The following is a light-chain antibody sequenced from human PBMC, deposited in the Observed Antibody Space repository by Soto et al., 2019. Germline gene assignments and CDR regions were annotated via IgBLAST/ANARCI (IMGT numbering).Light chain of an antibody. Sequence: EIVMTQSPATLSVSPGERVTLSCRASQSVSSNLAWYQQKPGQAPSLLIYGAFTRATGIPARLSGSGSGTEFTLTISGLQSEDFASYYCQQYNHWPPYTFGQGTKLEIK. CDR3: QQYNHWPPYT. CDR1: QSVSSN. CDR2: GAF. V-gene: IGKV3-15*01. J-gene: IGKJ2*01.